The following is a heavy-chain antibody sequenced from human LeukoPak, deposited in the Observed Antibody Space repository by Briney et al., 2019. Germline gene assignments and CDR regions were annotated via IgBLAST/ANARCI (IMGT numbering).Heavy chain of an antibody. Sequence: HSETLSLTCGVYGGSVSGYYWSWIRQSPGKGLEWIGDVNHSGSTKYNLSLKSRVTLSVDTAKNQFSLKLTSVTAADAAVYYCVRGDYYDSSGYSLARSWGQGTLVTVSS. J-gene: IGHJ5*02. V-gene: IGHV4-34*01. D-gene: IGHD3-22*01. CDR2: VNHSGST. CDR3: VRGDYYDSSGYSLARS. CDR1: GGSVSGYY.